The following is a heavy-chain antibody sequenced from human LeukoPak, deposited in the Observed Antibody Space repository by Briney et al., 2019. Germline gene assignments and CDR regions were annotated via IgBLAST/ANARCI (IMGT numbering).Heavy chain of an antibody. D-gene: IGHD6-6*01. CDR3: ARGSHYFDY. J-gene: IGHJ4*02. CDR2: IYYSGST. Sequence: PSETLSLTCTVSGGSISSYYWSWIRQPPGKGLEWIGYIYYSGSTINPALKSRGSISLDTSKDQFSLKLSSVTAADTAVYYCARGSHYFDYWGQGTLVTVSS. V-gene: IGHV4-59*01. CDR1: GGSISSYY.